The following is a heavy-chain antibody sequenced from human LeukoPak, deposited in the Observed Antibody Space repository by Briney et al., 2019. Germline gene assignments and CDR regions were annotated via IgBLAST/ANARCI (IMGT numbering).Heavy chain of an antibody. CDR3: AAEAVAGGFDP. CDR2: IVVGSGNT. Sequence: SVKVSCKASGFTFTSSAMQWVRQAHGQRLEWIGWIVVGSGNTNYAQMFQERVTITRDMSTSTAYMELSGLRSEDTAVYYCAAEAVAGGFDPWGQGTLVTVSS. CDR1: GFTFTSSA. D-gene: IGHD6-19*01. J-gene: IGHJ5*02. V-gene: IGHV1-58*02.